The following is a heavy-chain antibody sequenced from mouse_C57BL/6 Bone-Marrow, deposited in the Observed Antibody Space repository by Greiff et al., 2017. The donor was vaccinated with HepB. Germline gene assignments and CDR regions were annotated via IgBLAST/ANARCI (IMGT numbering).Heavy chain of an antibody. CDR1: GYTFTSYW. D-gene: IGHD2-4*01. CDR2: INPSNGGT. V-gene: IGHV1-53*01. Sequence: QVHVKQPGTELVKPGASVKLSCKASGYTFTSYWMHWVKQRPGQGLEWIGNINPSNGGTNYNEKFKSKATLTVDKSSSTAYMQLSSLTSEDSAVYYCARGGIYYDSLYAMDYWGQGTSVTVSS. J-gene: IGHJ4*01. CDR3: ARGGIYYDSLYAMDY.